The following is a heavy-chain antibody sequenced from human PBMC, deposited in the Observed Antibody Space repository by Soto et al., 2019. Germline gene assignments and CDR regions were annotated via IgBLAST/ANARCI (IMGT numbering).Heavy chain of an antibody. CDR3: ARDSSGYGMDV. CDR2: IYSGGST. V-gene: IGHV3-53*01. Sequence: PGGSLRLSCVASRFTVSSNYMSWVRQAPGKGLEWVSIIYSGGSTDYADSVKGRFTISRDRPKNTPYLQMNSLRAEDTAVYYCARDSSGYGMDVWGQGTTVTVSS. D-gene: IGHD3-22*01. J-gene: IGHJ6*02. CDR1: RFTVSSNY.